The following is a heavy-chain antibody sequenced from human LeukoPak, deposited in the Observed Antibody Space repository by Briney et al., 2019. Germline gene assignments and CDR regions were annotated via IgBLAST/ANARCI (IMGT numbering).Heavy chain of an antibody. Sequence: SETLSLTCTVSGGSISSHYWSWIRQPPGKGLEWIGYIYYSGSTNYNPSLKSRVTISADTSKNQFSLKLSSVTAADTAVYYCARDRYYDAPVAFDIWGQGIMVTVSS. J-gene: IGHJ3*02. V-gene: IGHV4-59*11. CDR1: GGSISSHY. CDR3: ARDRYYDAPVAFDI. CDR2: IYYSGST. D-gene: IGHD3-22*01.